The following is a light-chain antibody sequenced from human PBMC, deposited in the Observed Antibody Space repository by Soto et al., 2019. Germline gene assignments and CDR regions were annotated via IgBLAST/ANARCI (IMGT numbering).Light chain of an antibody. CDR3: GAWDEGLNGYV. V-gene: IGLV1-44*01. CDR2: TDN. Sequence: QSVLTQPPSASGTPGQKVTISCSGSSSNIGSNTVNWYQQLPGTAPKVLIYTDNQRPSGVPDRFSGSKSGTSASLAINGLQSGDEADYYCGAWDEGLNGYVFGTGTKVTVL. J-gene: IGLJ1*01. CDR1: SSNIGSNT.